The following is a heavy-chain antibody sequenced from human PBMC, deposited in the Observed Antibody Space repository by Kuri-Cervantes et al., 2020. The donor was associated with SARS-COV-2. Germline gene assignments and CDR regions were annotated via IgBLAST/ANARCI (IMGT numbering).Heavy chain of an antibody. Sequence: GGSLRLSCAASGFSFSGSAVHWVRQASGKGLEWVGRIRSKANSHETVYAASVNGRFTISRDDSKNTAYLQMNSLRAEDTAVYYCAKPSTSGYDFTIFGVITAYFDYWGQGTLVTVSS. J-gene: IGHJ4*02. CDR1: GFSFSGSA. V-gene: IGHV3-73*01. D-gene: IGHD3-3*01. CDR2: IRSKANSHET. CDR3: AKPSTSGYDFTIFGVITAYFDY.